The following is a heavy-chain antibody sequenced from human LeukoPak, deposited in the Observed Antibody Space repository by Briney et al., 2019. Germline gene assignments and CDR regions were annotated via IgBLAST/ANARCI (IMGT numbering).Heavy chain of an antibody. CDR2: INPNSGGT. J-gene: IGHJ4*02. CDR3: ARGYDILTGYYWGPFDY. V-gene: IGHV1-2*06. CDR1: GYTFTGYY. D-gene: IGHD3-9*01. Sequence: GASVKVSCKASGYTFTGYYMHWVRQAPGQGLEWMGRINPNSGGTNYAQKFQGRVTITADESTSTAYMELSSLRSEDTAVYYCARGYDILTGYYWGPFDYWGQGTLVTVSS.